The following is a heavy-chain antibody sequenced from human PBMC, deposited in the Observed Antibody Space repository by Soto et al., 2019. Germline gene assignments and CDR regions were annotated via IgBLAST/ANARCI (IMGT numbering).Heavy chain of an antibody. V-gene: IGHV1-24*01. Sequence: ASVKVSCKVSGYTLTELSMHWVRQAPGKGLEWMGGFDPEDGETIYAQKFQGRVTMTEDTSTDTAYMELSSLSSEDTAVYYSSTGPGTRAAFDHWGQGTLVTVSS. CDR3: STGPGTRAAFDH. CDR1: GYTLTELS. D-gene: IGHD1-1*01. J-gene: IGHJ5*02. CDR2: FDPEDGET.